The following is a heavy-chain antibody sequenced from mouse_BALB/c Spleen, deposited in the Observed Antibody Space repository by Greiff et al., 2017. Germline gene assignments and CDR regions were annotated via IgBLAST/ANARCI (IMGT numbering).Heavy chain of an antibody. V-gene: IGHV1-9*01. CDR2: ILPGSGST. CDR1: GYTFSSYW. D-gene: IGHD2-4*01. CDR3: ARSGYDYRYAMDY. Sequence: VQLVESGAELMKPGASVKISCKATGYTFSSYWIEWVKQRPGHGLEWIGEILPGSGSTNYNEKFKGKATFTADTSSNTAYMQLSSLTSEDSAVYYCARSGYDYRYAMDYWGQGTSVTVSS. J-gene: IGHJ4*01.